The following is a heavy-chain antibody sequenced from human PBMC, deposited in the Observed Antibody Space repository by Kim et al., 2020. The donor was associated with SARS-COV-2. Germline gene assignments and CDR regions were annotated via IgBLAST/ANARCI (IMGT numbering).Heavy chain of an antibody. D-gene: IGHD3-16*01. CDR1: GFTFSSYD. J-gene: IGHJ2*01. CDR3: ARVRTYDWYFDL. CDR2: IGTAGDT. V-gene: IGHV3-13*01. Sequence: GGSLRLSCAASGFTFSSYDMHWVRQATGKGLEWVSAIGTAGDTYYPGSVKGRFTISRENAKNSLYLQMNSLRAGDTAVYYCARVRTYDWYFDLWGRGTLVTVSS.